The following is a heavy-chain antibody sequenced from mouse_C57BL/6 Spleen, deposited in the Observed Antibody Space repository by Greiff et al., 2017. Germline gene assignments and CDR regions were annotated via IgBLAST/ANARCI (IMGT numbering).Heavy chain of an antibody. V-gene: IGHV14-4*01. Sequence: VQLQQSGAELVRPGASVKLSCTASGFNIKDDYMHWVKQRPEQGLEWIGWIDPENGDTEYASKFQGKATITADTSSTTAYLQLSSLTSEYTAVYSCTARTVVVGGWYFGVWGTGTTVTVSS. CDR2: IDPENGDT. J-gene: IGHJ1*03. CDR3: TARTVVVGGWYFGV. CDR1: GFNIKDDY. D-gene: IGHD1-1*01.